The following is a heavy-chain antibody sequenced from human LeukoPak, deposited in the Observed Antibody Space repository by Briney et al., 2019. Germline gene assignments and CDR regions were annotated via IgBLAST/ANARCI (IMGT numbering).Heavy chain of an antibody. J-gene: IGHJ4*02. CDR1: GYSISSGYY. D-gene: IGHD2-15*01. Sequence: SETLSLTCTVSGYSISSGYYWGWIRQPPGKGLEWIGSIYHSGSTYYNPSLKSRVTISVDTSKNQFSLKLSSVTAADTAVYYCARMRRLYCSGGSCFSDYFDYWAQGTLVTVSS. CDR3: ARMRRLYCSGGSCFSDYFDY. CDR2: IYHSGST. V-gene: IGHV4-38-2*02.